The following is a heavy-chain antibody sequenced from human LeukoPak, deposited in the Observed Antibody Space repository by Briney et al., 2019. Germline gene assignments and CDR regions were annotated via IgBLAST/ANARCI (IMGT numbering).Heavy chain of an antibody. CDR3: AKDSHWILFDD. CDR2: IGGSGTRT. D-gene: IGHD2-2*03. V-gene: IGHV3-23*01. J-gene: IGHJ4*02. CDR1: GFTVSTNY. Sequence: GGSLRLSCAASGFTVSTNYMSWVRQAPGKGLEWVSGIGGSGTRTYYADSVKGRFTISRDNSKNTLYLQMNSLRDEDTAVYYCAKDSHWILFDDWGQGTLVTVSS.